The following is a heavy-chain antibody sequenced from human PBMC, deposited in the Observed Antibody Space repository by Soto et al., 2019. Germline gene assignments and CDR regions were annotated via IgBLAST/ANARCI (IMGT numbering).Heavy chain of an antibody. Sequence: EFMRISSKGAGASITSYWIGWMRQMTGKGLEWMGIIYPGDSDTRYSPSFQGQVTISADKSISTAYLQWSILKASDTAMYYCARRGYVDYYGMDVWGQGTTVTVSS. CDR3: ARRGYVDYYGMDV. J-gene: IGHJ6*02. V-gene: IGHV5-51*01. D-gene: IGHD3-16*01. CDR2: IYPGDSDT. CDR1: GASITSYW.